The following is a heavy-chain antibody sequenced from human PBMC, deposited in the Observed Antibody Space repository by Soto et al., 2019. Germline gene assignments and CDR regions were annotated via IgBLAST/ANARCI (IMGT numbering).Heavy chain of an antibody. V-gene: IGHV1-3*01. CDR3: ARGGLRYFDWLSPRNWFDP. Sequence: GASVKVSCKASGYTFTSYAMHWVRQAPGQRLEWMGWINAGNGNTKYSQKFQGRVTITRDTSTSTAYMELSSLRSEDTAVYYCARGGLRYFDWLSPRNWFDPWGQGTLVTVSS. CDR1: GYTFTSYA. J-gene: IGHJ5*02. CDR2: INAGNGNT. D-gene: IGHD3-9*01.